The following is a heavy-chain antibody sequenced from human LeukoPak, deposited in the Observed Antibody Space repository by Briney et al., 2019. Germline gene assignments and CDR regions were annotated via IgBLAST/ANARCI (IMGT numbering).Heavy chain of an antibody. V-gene: IGHV4-59*08. CDR2: IYNSGST. Sequence: PSGTLSLTCTVSGGSISGYYWSWIRQSPGKGLEWIAYIYNSGSTNYNPSLQSRVTISVDTSKNQFSLNLSSVTAADTAVYYCARYGSGTYPRFDYWGQGTLVTVSS. CDR1: GGSISGYY. CDR3: ARYGSGTYPRFDY. D-gene: IGHD3-10*01. J-gene: IGHJ4*02.